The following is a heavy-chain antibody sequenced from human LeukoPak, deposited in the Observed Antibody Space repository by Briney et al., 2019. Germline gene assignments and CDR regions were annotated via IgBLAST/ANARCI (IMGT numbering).Heavy chain of an antibody. J-gene: IGHJ4*02. D-gene: IGHD6-6*01. CDR1: GFTVSSNY. Sequence: GGSLRLSCAASGFTVSSNYMSWVRQAPGKGLEWVSVIYSGGSTDYADSVKGRFTISRDNSKNTLYLQMNAPRAEDTAVYYCARQGSSSSSLDYWGQGTLVTVSS. V-gene: IGHV3-53*01. CDR3: ARQGSSSSSLDY. CDR2: IYSGGST.